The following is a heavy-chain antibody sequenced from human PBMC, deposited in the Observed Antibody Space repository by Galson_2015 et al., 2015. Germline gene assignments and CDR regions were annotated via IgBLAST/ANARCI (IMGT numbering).Heavy chain of an antibody. D-gene: IGHD2-21*01. CDR1: GGSISIPY. J-gene: IGHJ5*02. Sequence: SETLSLTCTVSGGSISIPYWSWIRHPPGKGLEWFGNLYYSGSTNYNPSLKSRVTISVDTSKNQFSLKLSSVTAADTAVYYCARFGEGHFDPWGQGTLVTVSS. V-gene: IGHV4-59*11. CDR2: LYYSGST. CDR3: ARFGEGHFDP.